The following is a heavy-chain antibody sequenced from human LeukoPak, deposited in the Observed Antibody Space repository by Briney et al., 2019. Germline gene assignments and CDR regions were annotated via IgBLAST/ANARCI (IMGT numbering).Heavy chain of an antibody. CDR3: ARVRVVPAGYFDT. CDR1: GFTFGSYW. V-gene: IGHV3-74*01. CDR2: INSDGTSA. D-gene: IGHD2-2*01. J-gene: IGHJ4*02. Sequence: GGSLRLSCAASGFTFGSYWMHWVRQAPGKGLVWVSRINSDGTSAIYADSVRGRFTISRDNAKNTLYLQMNSLGDEDTAVYYCARVRVVPAGYFDTWGQGTLVTVSS.